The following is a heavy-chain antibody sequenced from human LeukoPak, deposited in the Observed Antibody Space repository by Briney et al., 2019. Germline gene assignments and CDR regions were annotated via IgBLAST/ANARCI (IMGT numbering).Heavy chain of an antibody. J-gene: IGHJ6*03. CDR1: GYTFTGYY. Sequence: ASVKVSCKASGYTFTGYYMHWVRQAPGQGLEWMGCINPNSGGTNYAQKFQGRVTMTRDTSISTAYMELSRLRSDDTAVYYCARDLHDYGDYYYYYYYMDVWGKGTTVTISS. V-gene: IGHV1-2*02. CDR2: INPNSGGT. CDR3: ARDLHDYGDYYYYYYYMDV. D-gene: IGHD4-17*01.